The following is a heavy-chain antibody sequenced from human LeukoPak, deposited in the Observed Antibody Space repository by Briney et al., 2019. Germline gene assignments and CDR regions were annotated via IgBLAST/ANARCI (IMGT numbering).Heavy chain of an antibody. J-gene: IGHJ4*02. CDR1: GFTFSSYA. V-gene: IGHV3-23*01. D-gene: IGHD2/OR15-2a*01. CDR2: ISGSGGGT. CDR3: AKEHMLTEYSAPFDY. Sequence: PGGSLRLSCAASGFTFSSYAMSWVRQAPGKGLEWVSSISGSGGGTYYADSVKGRFTIFRDNSKNTLYLQMNSLRAEDTAIYYCAKEHMLTEYSAPFDYWGQGTLVAVSS.